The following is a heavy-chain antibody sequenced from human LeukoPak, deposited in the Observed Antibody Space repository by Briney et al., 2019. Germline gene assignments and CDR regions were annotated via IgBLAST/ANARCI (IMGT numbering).Heavy chain of an antibody. CDR3: ARIRDSGAMIVAYYFDY. Sequence: GGSLRLSCAASGFTFSSYSMNWVRQAPGKGLEWVSYISSSSSTIYYADSVKGRFTISRDNAKNSLYLQVNSLRAEDTAVYYCARIRDSGAMIVAYYFDYWGQGTLVTVSS. J-gene: IGHJ4*02. CDR1: GFTFSSYS. D-gene: IGHD3-22*01. CDR2: ISSSSSTI. V-gene: IGHV3-48*04.